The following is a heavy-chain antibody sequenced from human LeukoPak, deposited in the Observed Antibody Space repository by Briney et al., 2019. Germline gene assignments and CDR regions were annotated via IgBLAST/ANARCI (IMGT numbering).Heavy chain of an antibody. CDR2: IYYSGST. V-gene: IGHV4-61*05. CDR3: ARLNYYDSSGYLDY. J-gene: IGHJ4*02. Sequence: PSETLSLTCTVSGGSISSSSYYWSWIRQPPGKGLEWIAYIYYSGSTNYNPSLKSRVTISLDMSKNQFSLKLTSVTAADTAVYYCARLNYYDSSGYLDYWGQGTLVTVSS. D-gene: IGHD3-22*01. CDR1: GGSISSSSYY.